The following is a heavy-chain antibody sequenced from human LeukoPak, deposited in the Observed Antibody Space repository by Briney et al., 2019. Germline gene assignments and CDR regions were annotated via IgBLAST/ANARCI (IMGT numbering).Heavy chain of an antibody. CDR1: GGSISSSSYY. J-gene: IGHJ4*02. CDR3: ARQRARWLQLDYFDY. Sequence: SETLSLTCTVSGGSISSSSYYWGWIRQPPGKGLEWIGSIYYSGSTYYNPSLKSRVTISVDTSKNQFSLKLSSVTAADTAVYYCARQRARWLQLDYFDYWGQGTLVTVSS. CDR2: IYYSGST. D-gene: IGHD5-24*01. V-gene: IGHV4-39*01.